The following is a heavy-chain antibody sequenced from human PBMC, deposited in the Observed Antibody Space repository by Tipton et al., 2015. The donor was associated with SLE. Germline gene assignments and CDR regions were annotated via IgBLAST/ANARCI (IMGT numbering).Heavy chain of an antibody. V-gene: IGHV4-31*02. CDR3: ARAAEYYYDGSGYPHDAFDI. Sequence: LRLSCTVSGGSISSGVYYWSWIRQHPGRGLEWIGNIYFSGSSYYNPSLKSRFIISVGTSKNQFSLQLSSVTAADTAVYYCARAAEYYYDGSGYPHDAFDIWGQGTMVTVSS. CDR1: GGSISSGVYY. D-gene: IGHD3-22*01. CDR2: IYFSGSS. J-gene: IGHJ3*02.